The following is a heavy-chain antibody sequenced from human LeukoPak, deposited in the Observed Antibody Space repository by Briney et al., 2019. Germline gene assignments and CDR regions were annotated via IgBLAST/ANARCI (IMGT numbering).Heavy chain of an antibody. CDR1: GGSISSGSYY. CDR3: ARKYYDFWRGYYTGQFDY. D-gene: IGHD3-3*01. J-gene: IGHJ4*02. Sequence: SETLSLTCTVSGGSISSGSYYWGWIRQPPGKGLEWIGSVYYSGSTYSNPSLKSRVTISIDTSKNQFSLRLSSVTAADTAVYYCARKYYDFWRGYYTGQFDYWGQGTLVTVSS. CDR2: VYYSGST. V-gene: IGHV4-39*07.